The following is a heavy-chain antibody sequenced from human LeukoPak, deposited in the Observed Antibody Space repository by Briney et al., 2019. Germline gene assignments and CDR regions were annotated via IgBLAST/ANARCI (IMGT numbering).Heavy chain of an antibody. J-gene: IGHJ4*02. CDR3: ARGYDFWSGYLSMGYFDY. Sequence: SVKVSCKASGGTFTSYAISWVRQTPGQGLEWMGGIIPIFGTANYAQKFQGRVTITADESTSTAYMELSSLRSEDTAVYYCARGYDFWSGYLSMGYFDYWGQGTLVTVSS. D-gene: IGHD3-3*01. V-gene: IGHV1-69*13. CDR1: GGTFTSYA. CDR2: IIPIFGTA.